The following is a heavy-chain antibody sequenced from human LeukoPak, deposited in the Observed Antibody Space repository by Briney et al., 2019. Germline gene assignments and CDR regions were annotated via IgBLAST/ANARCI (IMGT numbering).Heavy chain of an antibody. V-gene: IGHV3-21*01. CDR3: ARAHPRYYYDF. Sequence: GGSLRLSCAASGFTFSSYSMNWVRQAPGKGLEWVSSIGSSSSYIYYADSVKGRFTISRDNAKNSLYLQMNSLRAEDTAVYYCARAHPRYYYDFWGQGTLVTVSS. CDR2: IGSSSSYI. CDR1: GFTFSSYS. J-gene: IGHJ4*02. D-gene: IGHD1-14*01.